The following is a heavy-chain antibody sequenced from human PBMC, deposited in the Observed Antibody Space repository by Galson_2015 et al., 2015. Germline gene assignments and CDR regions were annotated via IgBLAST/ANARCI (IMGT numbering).Heavy chain of an antibody. V-gene: IGHV3-53*01. D-gene: IGHD3-10*01. CDR1: GFTASSNY. CDR3: ARGRGFIFDF. J-gene: IGHJ4*02. Sequence: SLRLCCAASGFTASSNYMAWFRQAPGKGLEWVSVLSTTDTAYYVDSVRGRFTISRDNSKNTVYLQMDYLTVDDTAVYYCARGRGFIFDFWGQGTLVTVSS. CDR2: LSTTDTA.